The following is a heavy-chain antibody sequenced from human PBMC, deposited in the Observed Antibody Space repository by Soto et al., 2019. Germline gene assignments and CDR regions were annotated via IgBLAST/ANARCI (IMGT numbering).Heavy chain of an antibody. CDR3: AREGEMPYYYYGLDV. CDR2: ISGYNGHT. V-gene: IGHV1-18*01. Sequence: QVQLVQSGAEVRKPGASVKVSCKASGYTFTTYGISWVRQAPGQGLEWMGWISGYNGHTKYAQKFQGRVTMTTDTSTSTVYMELRSLRXDDTAVYYCAREGEMPYYYYGLDVWGQGTTVTVSS. CDR1: GYTFTTYG. D-gene: IGHD3-16*01. J-gene: IGHJ6*02.